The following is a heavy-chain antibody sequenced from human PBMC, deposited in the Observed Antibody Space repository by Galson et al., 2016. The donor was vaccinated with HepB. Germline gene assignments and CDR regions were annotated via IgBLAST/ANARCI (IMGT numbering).Heavy chain of an antibody. CDR2: ISSSSDTI. J-gene: IGHJ6*02. CDR3: ARGYCSSTRPCGMDV. CDR1: GFIFSSYA. Sequence: SLRLSCAASGFIFSSYAMTWVRQAPGKGLEWVSYISSSSDTIYYADSVKGRFTISRDNAKNSLYLQMNSLRDGDTAVYYCARGYCSSTRPCGMDVWGQGTTVTVSS. V-gene: IGHV3-48*02. D-gene: IGHD2-2*01.